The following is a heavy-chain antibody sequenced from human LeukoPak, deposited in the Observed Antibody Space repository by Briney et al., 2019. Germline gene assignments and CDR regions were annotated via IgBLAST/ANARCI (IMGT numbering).Heavy chain of an antibody. CDR2: ISPNSGGT. V-gene: IGHV1-2*02. CDR1: GYTFTGYY. J-gene: IGHJ5*02. D-gene: IGHD6-13*01. CDR3: ARDPQQLVFGFDP. Sequence: ASVKVSCKASGYTFTGYYMHWVRQAPGQGLEWMGWISPNSGGTNYAQKFQGRVTMTRDTSISTAYMELSRLRSDDTAVYYCARDPQQLVFGFDPWGQGTLVTVSS.